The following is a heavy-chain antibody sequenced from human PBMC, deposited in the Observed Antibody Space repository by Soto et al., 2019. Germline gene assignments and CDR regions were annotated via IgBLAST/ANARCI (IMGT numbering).Heavy chain of an antibody. CDR3: AKGRRVTTTVTTCFDY. CDR2: ISGSGGST. J-gene: IGHJ4*02. V-gene: IGHV3-23*01. CDR1: GFTFSSYA. D-gene: IGHD4-17*01. Sequence: GGSLRLSCAASGFTFSSYAMSWVRQAPGKGLEWVSAISGSGGSTYYADSVKGRFTISRDNSKNTLYLQMNSLRAEDTAVYYCAKGRRVTTTVTTCFDYWGQGTLVTVSS.